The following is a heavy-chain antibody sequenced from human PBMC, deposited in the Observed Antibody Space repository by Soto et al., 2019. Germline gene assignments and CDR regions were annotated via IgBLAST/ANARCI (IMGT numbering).Heavy chain of an antibody. J-gene: IGHJ4*02. CDR1: GCTFDDYA. CDR2: ISWNSGSI. V-gene: IGHV3-9*01. D-gene: IGHD2-15*01. CDR3: ANEDCSGGSCYLDY. Sequence: EVQLVESGGGLVQPGRCLRLSCAASGCTFDDYAMHWVRQAPGKGLEWVSGISWNSGSIGYADSVKGRFTISRDNAKNSLYLQMNSLRAEDTALYYCANEDCSGGSCYLDYWGLGTLVTVSS.